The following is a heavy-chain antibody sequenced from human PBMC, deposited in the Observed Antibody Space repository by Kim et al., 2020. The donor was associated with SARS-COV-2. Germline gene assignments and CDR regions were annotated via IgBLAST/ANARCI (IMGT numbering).Heavy chain of an antibody. Sequence: GGSLRLSCAASGFTFSSYGMHWVRQAPGKGLEWVAVISYDGSNKYYADSVKGRFTISRDNSKNTLYLQMNSLRAEDTAVYYCARDRRDGEQIMYYFDYWGQGTLVTVSS. CDR3: ARDRRDGEQIMYYFDY. V-gene: IGHV3-33*05. J-gene: IGHJ4*02. CDR1: GFTFSSYG. D-gene: IGHD1-26*01. CDR2: ISYDGSNK.